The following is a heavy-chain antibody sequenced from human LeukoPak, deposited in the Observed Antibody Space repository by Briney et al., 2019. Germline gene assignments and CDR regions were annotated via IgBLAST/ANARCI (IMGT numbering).Heavy chain of an antibody. CDR2: IITIFGTA. V-gene: IGHV1-69*05. D-gene: IGHD3-10*01. J-gene: IGHJ4*02. CDR1: GGTFSSYA. Sequence: SVKVSCKASGGTFSSYAISWVRQAPGQGLEWMGRIITIFGTANYAQKFPRRVTITTDESTSTAYMELSSLGSEDTAVYYCARDPITMVRGVPNYWYFDYWGQGTLVTVSS. CDR3: ARDPITMVRGVPNYWYFDY.